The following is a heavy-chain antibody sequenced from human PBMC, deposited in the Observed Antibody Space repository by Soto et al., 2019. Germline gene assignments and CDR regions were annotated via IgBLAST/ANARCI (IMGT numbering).Heavy chain of an antibody. J-gene: IGHJ2*01. CDR1: GDTFSSYP. D-gene: IGHD1-20*01. Sequence: QVQLVQSGAEVKKPGSSVKVSCKASGDTFSSYPFSWVRQAPGQGLEWMGAIVPLLGTADYAQKFQDRVKRSADDSTSTAQTALRSLRSDETAVYSCVRDRGSHNGDFGVWGRGTLVSVSS. CDR2: IVPLLGTA. CDR3: VRDRGSHNGDFGV. V-gene: IGHV1-69*01.